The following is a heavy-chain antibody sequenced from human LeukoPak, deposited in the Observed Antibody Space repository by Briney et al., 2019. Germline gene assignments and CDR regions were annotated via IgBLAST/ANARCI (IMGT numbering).Heavy chain of an antibody. D-gene: IGHD2-15*01. CDR2: IYHSGST. CDR3: ARRGYCSGGSCYLGYYYYYMDV. CDR1: GGSISSSNW. V-gene: IGHV4-4*02. J-gene: IGHJ6*03. Sequence: PSGTLSLTCAVSGGSISSSNWWSWVRQPPGKGLEWIGEIYHSGSTNYNPSLKSRVTISVDTSKNQFSLKLSSVTAADTAVYYCARRGYCSGGSCYLGYYYYYMDVWGKGTTVTVSS.